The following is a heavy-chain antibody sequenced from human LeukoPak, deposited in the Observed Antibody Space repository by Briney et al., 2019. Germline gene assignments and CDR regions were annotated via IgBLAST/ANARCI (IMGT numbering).Heavy chain of an antibody. J-gene: IGHJ5*02. Sequence: TSQTLSLTCTVSGGSISSGDYYWSWIRQPPGKGLEWIGYIYYNGSTYYNPSLKSRVTISVDTSKNQFSLKLSSVTAADTAVYYCARFIAAAGPGYNWFDPWGQGTLVTVSS. V-gene: IGHV4-30-4*01. CDR2: IYYNGST. CDR3: ARFIAAAGPGYNWFDP. CDR1: GGSISSGDYY. D-gene: IGHD6-13*01.